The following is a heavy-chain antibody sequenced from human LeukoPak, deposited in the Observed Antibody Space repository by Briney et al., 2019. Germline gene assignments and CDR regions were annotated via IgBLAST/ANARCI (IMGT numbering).Heavy chain of an antibody. Sequence: GGSLRLSCAASGFPFSSYAMSWVRQAPGKGLEWVSTISNSDDSTYYADSVKGRFTISRDNSKNTLYLQMNSLRAEDTAVYYCARVRGCSSTSCYKGFDYWGQGPLVTVSS. CDR2: ISNSDDST. J-gene: IGHJ4*02. CDR3: ARVRGCSSTSCYKGFDY. V-gene: IGHV3-23*01. CDR1: GFPFSSYA. D-gene: IGHD2-2*02.